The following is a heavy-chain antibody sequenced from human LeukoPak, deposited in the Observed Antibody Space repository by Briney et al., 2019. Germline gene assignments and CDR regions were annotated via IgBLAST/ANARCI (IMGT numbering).Heavy chain of an antibody. V-gene: IGHV4-59*01. CDR3: AVVGIVVVVAATGGDFSYNWFDP. Sequence: PSETLSLTCTVSGGSISTYYWSWIRQPPGKGLEWIGYIFYSGNTNYNPSLKSRVTISVDTSKNQFSLKLSSVTAADTAVYYCAVVGIVVVVAATGGDFSYNWFDPWGQGTLVTVSS. J-gene: IGHJ5*02. CDR1: GGSISTYY. CDR2: IFYSGNT. D-gene: IGHD2-15*01.